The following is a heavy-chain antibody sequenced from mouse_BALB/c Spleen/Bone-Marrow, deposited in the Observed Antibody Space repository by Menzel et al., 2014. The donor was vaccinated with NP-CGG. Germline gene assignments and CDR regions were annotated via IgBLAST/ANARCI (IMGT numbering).Heavy chain of an antibody. Sequence: EVQLQQSGAELVKPGASVKLSCTASGFNIKDTYMHWVKQRPEQGLEWIGRIDPANGNTKYDPKFQGKATITADTSSNTAYLQLSSLTSEDTAVYYCARGGSSYEWYFDVWGAGITVTVSS. D-gene: IGHD1-1*01. J-gene: IGHJ1*01. CDR3: ARGGSSYEWYFDV. V-gene: IGHV14-3*02. CDR2: IDPANGNT. CDR1: GFNIKDTY.